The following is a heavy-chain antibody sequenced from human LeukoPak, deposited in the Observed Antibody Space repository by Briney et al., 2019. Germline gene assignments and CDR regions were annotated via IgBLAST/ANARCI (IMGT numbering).Heavy chain of an antibody. CDR2: IYYSGST. V-gene: IGHV4-59*08. CDR3: ARHPPDSYSSSWYEYFQH. Sequence: PSETLSLTCTVSGGSISSYYWSWIRQPPGKGLEWIGYIYYSGSTNYNPSLKSRVTISVDTSKNQFSLKLSSVTAADTAVYYCARHPPDSYSSSWYEYFQHWGQGTLVTVSS. CDR1: GGSISSYY. D-gene: IGHD6-13*01. J-gene: IGHJ1*01.